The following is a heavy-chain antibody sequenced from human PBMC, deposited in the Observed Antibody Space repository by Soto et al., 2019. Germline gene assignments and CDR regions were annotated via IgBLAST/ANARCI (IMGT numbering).Heavy chain of an antibody. V-gene: IGHV3-20*04. Sequence: EVQLVESGGGVVRPGGSLRLSCAASGFTFDDYGLSWVRQAPGKGLEWVSGINWNGGSTRYADSVKGRFTISRDNAKNSLYLQMNSLRDEDTALYYCASGIVGATTYGMDVWGQGTTVTVSS. CDR3: ASGIVGATTYGMDV. CDR2: INWNGGST. J-gene: IGHJ6*02. D-gene: IGHD1-26*01. CDR1: GFTFDDYG.